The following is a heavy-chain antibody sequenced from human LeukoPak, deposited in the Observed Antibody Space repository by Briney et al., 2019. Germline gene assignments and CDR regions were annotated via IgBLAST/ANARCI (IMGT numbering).Heavy chain of an antibody. CDR2: IIPIFGTA. CDR3: ARSRPMTTVTYNWFDP. J-gene: IGHJ5*02. D-gene: IGHD4-17*01. Sequence: ASVKVSCKASGGTFSSYAISWVRLAPGQGLEWMGGIIPIFGTANYAQKFQGRVTITADESTSTAYMELSSLRSEDTAVYYCARSRPMTTVTYNWFDPWGQGTLVTVSS. CDR1: GGTFSSYA. V-gene: IGHV1-69*13.